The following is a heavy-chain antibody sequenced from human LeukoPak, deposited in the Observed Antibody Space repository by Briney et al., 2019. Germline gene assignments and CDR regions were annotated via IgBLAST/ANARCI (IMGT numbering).Heavy chain of an antibody. Sequence: PGGSLRLSCAASGFTVSSNYMSWVRQAPGKGLEWVANIKQDGSEKYYVDSVKGRFTISRDNAKNSLYLQMNSLRAEDTAVYYCARDYYDSSGYYRYWGQGTLVTVSS. D-gene: IGHD3-22*01. V-gene: IGHV3-7*01. CDR2: IKQDGSEK. CDR3: ARDYYDSSGYYRY. CDR1: GFTVSSNY. J-gene: IGHJ4*02.